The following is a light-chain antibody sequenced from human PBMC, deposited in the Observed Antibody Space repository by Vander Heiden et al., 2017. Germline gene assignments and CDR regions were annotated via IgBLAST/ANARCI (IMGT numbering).Light chain of an antibody. CDR3: QQDDNTPWT. V-gene: IGKV4-1*01. CDR2: WAS. CDR1: QNVIYSLNSKNY. J-gene: IGKJ1*01. Sequence: IVMTQSPDYLAVSLGERATLTCKSSQNVIYSLNSKNYLGWYQQKPGQPPNFLISWASTRESGVPARFSGSGSGTDFTLTINSLQAEDVAVYYCQQDDNTPWTFGQGTKVEIK.